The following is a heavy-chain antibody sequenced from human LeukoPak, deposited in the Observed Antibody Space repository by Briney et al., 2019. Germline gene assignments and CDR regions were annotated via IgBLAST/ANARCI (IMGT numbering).Heavy chain of an antibody. CDR2: IIPIFGTA. D-gene: IGHD6-13*01. CDR3: AREPLSSSWPPDY. V-gene: IGHV1-69*13. Sequence: ASVKVSCKASGGTSSSYAISWVRQAPGQGLEWMGGIIPIFGTANYAQKFQGRVTITADESTSTAYMELSSLRSEDTAVYYCAREPLSSSWPPDYWGQGTLVTVSS. J-gene: IGHJ4*02. CDR1: GGTSSSYA.